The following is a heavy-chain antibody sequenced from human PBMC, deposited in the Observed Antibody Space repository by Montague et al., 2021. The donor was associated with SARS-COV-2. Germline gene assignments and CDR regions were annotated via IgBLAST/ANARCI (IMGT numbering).Heavy chain of an antibody. CDR3: ARLGEGVVPAPILGVGPYYSYFYMDV. CDR2: INHSGSA. CDR1: GGSFSGYY. D-gene: IGHD2-2*02. V-gene: IGHV4-34*01. Sequence: SETLSLTCAVYGGSFSGYYWNWIRQPPGKGLEWIGEINHSGSAKYNPSLKRRVTISVDTSKNQFPLKLNSVTAADTAVYYCARLGEGVVPAPILGVGPYYSYFYMDVWGKGATVTVSS. J-gene: IGHJ6*03.